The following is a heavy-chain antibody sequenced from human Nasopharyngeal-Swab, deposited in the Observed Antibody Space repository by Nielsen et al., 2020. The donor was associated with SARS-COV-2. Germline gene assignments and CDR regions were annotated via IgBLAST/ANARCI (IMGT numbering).Heavy chain of an antibody. CDR2: ISTTTATI. Sequence: GGSLRLSCAASGLGFSNYEMNWVRQAPGKGLEWISYISTTTATIYYADSVKGRFTISRDNAKNSLYLQMNSLRAEDTAVYYCARGCVLTGPSCYYYGMDVWGQGTTVTVSS. V-gene: IGHV3-48*03. CDR1: GLGFSNYE. J-gene: IGHJ6*02. CDR3: ARGCVLTGPSCYYYGMDV. D-gene: IGHD3-9*01.